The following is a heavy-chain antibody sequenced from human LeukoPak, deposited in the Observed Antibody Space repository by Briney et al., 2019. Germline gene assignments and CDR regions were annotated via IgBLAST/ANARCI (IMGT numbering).Heavy chain of an antibody. Sequence: PGGSLRLSCAASGFTFSSYGMNWVRQAPGKGLEWVSVIYSGGSTYYADSVKGRFTISRDNSKNTLYLQMNSLRAEDTAVYYCARQERDCSGGSCYKDYFDYWGQGTLVTVSS. J-gene: IGHJ4*02. CDR3: ARQERDCSGGSCYKDYFDY. D-gene: IGHD2-15*01. CDR2: IYSGGST. CDR1: GFTFSSYG. V-gene: IGHV3-66*04.